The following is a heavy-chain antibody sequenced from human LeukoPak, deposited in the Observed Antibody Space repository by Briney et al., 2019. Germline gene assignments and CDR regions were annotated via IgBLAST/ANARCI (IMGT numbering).Heavy chain of an antibody. J-gene: IGHJ3*02. V-gene: IGHV1-69*13. Sequence: SVKVSCKASGGTFSSYAISWVRQAPGQGLEWMGGIIPIFGTANYAQKFQGRVTITADESTSTAYMELSSLRSEDTAVYYCARKKDDSSGYYERNAFDIWGQGTMVTVSS. CDR3: ARKKDDSSGYYERNAFDI. D-gene: IGHD3-22*01. CDR1: GGTFSSYA. CDR2: IIPIFGTA.